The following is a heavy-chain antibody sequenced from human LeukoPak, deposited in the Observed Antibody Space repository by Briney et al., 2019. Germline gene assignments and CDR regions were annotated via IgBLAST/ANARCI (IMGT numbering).Heavy chain of an antibody. CDR3: ATTHDYRFNWFDP. Sequence: PSETLSLTCTVSGYSISSGYYWGWIRQPPGKGLEWIGSIYHSGSTYYNPSLKSRVTISVDTSKNQFSLKLSSVTAADTAVYYCATTHDYRFNWFDPWGQGTLVTVSS. V-gene: IGHV4-38-2*02. CDR2: IYHSGST. J-gene: IGHJ5*02. CDR1: GYSISSGYY. D-gene: IGHD4-11*01.